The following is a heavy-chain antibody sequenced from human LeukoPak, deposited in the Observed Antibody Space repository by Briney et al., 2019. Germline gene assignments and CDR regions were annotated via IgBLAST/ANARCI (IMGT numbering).Heavy chain of an antibody. J-gene: IGHJ5*02. CDR1: GFTFRSYW. CDR3: AKDLQLERPPFDP. CDR2: ISGSGGST. D-gene: IGHD1-1*01. Sequence: PGGSLRLSCAASGFTFRSYWMSWVRQAPGKGLEWVSAISGSGGSTYYADSVKGRFTISRDNSKNTLYLQMNSLRAEDAAVYYCAKDLQLERPPFDPWGQGTLVTVSS. V-gene: IGHV3-23*01.